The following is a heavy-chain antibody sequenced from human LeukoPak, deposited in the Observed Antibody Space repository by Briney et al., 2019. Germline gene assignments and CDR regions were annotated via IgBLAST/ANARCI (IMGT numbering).Heavy chain of an antibody. CDR3: ASEGTTTFDY. V-gene: IGHV1-69*13. Sequence: VASVKVSCTASGYTFINYGFNWVRQAPGQGLEWMGGIIPIFGTANYAQKFQGRVTITADESTSTAYMELSSLRSEDTAVYYCASEGTTTFDYWGQGTLVTVSS. D-gene: IGHD1-1*01. CDR1: GYTFINYG. J-gene: IGHJ4*02. CDR2: IIPIFGTA.